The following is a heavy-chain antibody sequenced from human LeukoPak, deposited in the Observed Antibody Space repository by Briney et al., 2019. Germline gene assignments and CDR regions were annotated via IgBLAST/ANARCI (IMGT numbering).Heavy chain of an antibody. D-gene: IGHD3-22*01. CDR1: GFTFSSYA. J-gene: IGHJ5*02. Sequence: LRLSCAASGFTFSSYAMSWVRQPPGKGLEWIGYIYYSGSTYYNPSLKSRVTISVDTSKNQFSLKLSSVTAADTAVYYCARGSYYYDSSGYLNWFDPWGQGTLVTVSS. V-gene: IGHV4-30-4*08. CDR3: ARGSYYYDSSGYLNWFDP. CDR2: IYYSGST.